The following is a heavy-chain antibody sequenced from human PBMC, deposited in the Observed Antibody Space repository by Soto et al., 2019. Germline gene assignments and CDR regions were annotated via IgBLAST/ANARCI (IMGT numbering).Heavy chain of an antibody. V-gene: IGHV4-34*01. CDR3: AREPYNWNYRRGPPRNYYYYGMDV. J-gene: IGHJ6*02. CDR1: GGSFSGYY. CDR2: INHSGST. Sequence: SETLSLTCAVYGGSFSGYYWSWIRQPPGKGLEWIGEINHSGSTNYNPSLKSRVTISVDTSKNQFSLKLSSVTAADTAVYYCAREPYNWNYRRGPPRNYYYYGMDVWGQGTTVTVSS. D-gene: IGHD1-7*01.